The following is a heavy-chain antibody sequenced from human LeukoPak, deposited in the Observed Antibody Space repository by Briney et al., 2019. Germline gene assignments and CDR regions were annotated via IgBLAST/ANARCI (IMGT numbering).Heavy chain of an antibody. CDR2: VNPNSGGT. J-gene: IGHJ4*02. CDR3: RAVAGSNKIDY. D-gene: IGHD6-19*01. V-gene: IGHV1-2*02. CDR1: GYTFTGYY. Sequence: ASVKVSCKASGYTFTGYYMHWVRQAPRQGLEWMGWVNPNSGGTNYAQKFQGRVTMTRDTSISTAYMELSRLRSDDTAVYYCRAVAGSNKIDYGGQGTRSPSPQ.